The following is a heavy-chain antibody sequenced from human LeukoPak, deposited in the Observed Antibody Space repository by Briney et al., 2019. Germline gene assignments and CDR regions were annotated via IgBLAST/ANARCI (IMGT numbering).Heavy chain of an antibody. Sequence: SETLSLTCAVYGGSFRGYYWSWIRQPPGKGLEWIGEINHSGSTNYNPSLKSRVTISVDTSKNQFSLKLSSVPAADTAVYYCATTKGYSSGWYGGLDYWGQGTLVTVSS. CDR2: INHSGST. J-gene: IGHJ4*02. D-gene: IGHD6-19*01. V-gene: IGHV4-34*01. CDR1: GGSFRGYY. CDR3: ATTKGYSSGWYGGLDY.